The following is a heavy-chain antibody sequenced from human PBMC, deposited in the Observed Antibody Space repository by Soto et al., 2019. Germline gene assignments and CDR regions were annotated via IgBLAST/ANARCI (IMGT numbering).Heavy chain of an antibody. J-gene: IGHJ4*02. CDR1: GFSVSRNY. Sequence: QLVDTGGGLIQPGTSLTLSCAASGFSVSRNYMTWVRQAPGKGLEWVSFVYSGGATFYADSVKGRFILPRDDSQNTMYLQMNNLRAEDTAVYYCARVPGRLWGRGTLVTVAS. D-gene: IGHD3-10*01. CDR3: ARVPGRL. CDR2: VYSGGAT. V-gene: IGHV3-53*02.